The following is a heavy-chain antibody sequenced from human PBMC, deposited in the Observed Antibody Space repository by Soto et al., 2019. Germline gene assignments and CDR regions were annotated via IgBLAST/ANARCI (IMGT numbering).Heavy chain of an antibody. J-gene: IGHJ4*02. CDR2: MHYSGST. Sequence: PSGTLSLTCTVSGGSVTSTSYYWSWIRQPPGKGLEWIGYMHYSGSTNYNPSLKSRVTISVDTSKNQFYLKLSSVTAADTAVYSCARAWEPISFGYWGQGTLVTVSS. V-gene: IGHV4-61*01. CDR3: ARAWEPISFGY. CDR1: GGSVTSTSYY. D-gene: IGHD1-26*01.